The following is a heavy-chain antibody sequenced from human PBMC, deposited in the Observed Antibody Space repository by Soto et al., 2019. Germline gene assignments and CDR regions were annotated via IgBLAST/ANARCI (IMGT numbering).Heavy chain of an antibody. Sequence: GGSLRLSCAASGFTFSSYWMHWVRQAPGKGLVWVSRINSDGSSTSYADSVKGRFTISRDNAKNTLYLQMNSLRAEDTAVYYCARGHRTVTLYYYYYYGMDVWGQGTTVTVSS. J-gene: IGHJ6*02. D-gene: IGHD4-17*01. CDR1: GFTFSSYW. CDR2: INSDGSST. V-gene: IGHV3-74*01. CDR3: ARGHRTVTLYYYYYYGMDV.